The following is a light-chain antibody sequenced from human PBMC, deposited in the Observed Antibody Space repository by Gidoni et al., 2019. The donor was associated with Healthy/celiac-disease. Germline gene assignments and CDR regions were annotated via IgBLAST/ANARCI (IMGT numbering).Light chain of an antibody. CDR2: AAS. V-gene: IGKV1-39*01. J-gene: IGKJ4*01. CDR3: QQSYRTPPLT. CDR1: QSISSY. Sequence: DIQMNQSPSSLSASVGDRVHITCRASQSISSYLNWYQQKPGKAPKLLIYAASSLQSGVPSRFSGSGSATDFTLTISSLQPEDFATYYCQQSYRTPPLTFGRGTKVEIK.